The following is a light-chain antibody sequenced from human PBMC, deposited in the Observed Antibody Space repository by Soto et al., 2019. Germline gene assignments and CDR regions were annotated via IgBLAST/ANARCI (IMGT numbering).Light chain of an antibody. CDR3: KQHGSSIRWT. J-gene: IGKJ1*01. CDR1: QSVTSNY. CDR2: AAS. V-gene: IGKV3-20*01. Sequence: VLTQSPGTVSLSPGERATLSCRASQSVTSNYLAWYQQKPGRAPRLLIYAASSRATGLPDRFSGSGSGTDLSLSISSREPEDVAVYYCKQHGSSIRWTFGQGTKVEIK.